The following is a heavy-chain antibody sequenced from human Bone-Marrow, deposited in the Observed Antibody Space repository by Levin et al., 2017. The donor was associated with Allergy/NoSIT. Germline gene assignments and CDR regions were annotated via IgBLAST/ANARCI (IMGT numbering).Heavy chain of an antibody. J-gene: IGHJ1*01. V-gene: IGHV3-53*01. D-gene: IGHD1-1*01. CDR2: LYGGGLT. Sequence: PGESLKISCLASGLTVSSTYMTWVRQAPGKGLQWVSNLYGGGLTYYADSVKGRFTISRDNSKNTLFLQMDRLTLEDTAIYYCAATRDSYQYFQHWGQGTLVTVSS. CDR3: AATRDSYQYFQH. CDR1: GLTVSSTY.